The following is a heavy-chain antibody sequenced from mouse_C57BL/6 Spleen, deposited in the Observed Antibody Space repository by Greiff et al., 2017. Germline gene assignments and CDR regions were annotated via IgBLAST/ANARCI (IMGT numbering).Heavy chain of an antibody. J-gene: IGHJ3*01. CDR2: IDPSDSET. CDR1: GYTFTSYW. Sequence: QVQLKQPGAELVRPGSSVKLSCKASGYTFTSYWMHWVKQRPIQGLEWIGNIDPSDSETHYNQKFKDKATLTVDKSSSTAYMQLSSLTSEDSAVYYCARSELGPRFAYWGQGTLVTVSA. D-gene: IGHD4-1*01. V-gene: IGHV1-52*01. CDR3: ARSELGPRFAY.